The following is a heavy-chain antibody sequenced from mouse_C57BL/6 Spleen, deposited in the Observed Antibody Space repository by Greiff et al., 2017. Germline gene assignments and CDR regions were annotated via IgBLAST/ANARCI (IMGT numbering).Heavy chain of an antibody. V-gene: IGHV1-81*01. CDR1: GYTFTSYG. Sequence: QVQLKQSGAELARPGASVKLSCKASGYTFTSYGISWVKQRTGQGLEWIGEIYPRSGNTYYNEKFKGKATLTADKSSSTAYMELRSLTSEDSAVYFCARWIDYDGYYYAMDYWGQGTSVTVSS. J-gene: IGHJ4*01. CDR3: ARWIDYDGYYYAMDY. D-gene: IGHD2-4*01. CDR2: IYPRSGNT.